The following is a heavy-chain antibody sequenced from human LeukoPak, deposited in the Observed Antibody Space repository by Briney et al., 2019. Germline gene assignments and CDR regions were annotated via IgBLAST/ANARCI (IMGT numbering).Heavy chain of an antibody. CDR3: ARGRGDYVWGSYRSVYYFDY. D-gene: IGHD3-16*02. V-gene: IGHV4-59*01. CDR1: GGSISSYY. J-gene: IGHJ4*02. Sequence: SETLSLTCTVSGGSISSYYWSWIRQPPGKGLEWIGYIYYSGSTNYNPSLKSRVTISVDTSKNQFSLKLSSVTAADTAVYHCARGRGDYVWGSYRSVYYFDYWGQGTLVTVSS. CDR2: IYYSGST.